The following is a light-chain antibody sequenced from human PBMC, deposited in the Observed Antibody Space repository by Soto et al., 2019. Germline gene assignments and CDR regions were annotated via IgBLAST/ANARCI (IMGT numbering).Light chain of an antibody. J-gene: IGKJ4*01. Sequence: EIVLKQSPDTLSLSPGERATLSCRASQSVRSNYLAWYQQKPGQAPRFLIYDASSRATGIPDRFSGSGSGTDFTLTISRLEPEDFAVYYRQQYGSTPLTFGGGTKVDIK. CDR1: QSVRSNY. CDR3: QQYGSTPLT. CDR2: DAS. V-gene: IGKV3-20*01.